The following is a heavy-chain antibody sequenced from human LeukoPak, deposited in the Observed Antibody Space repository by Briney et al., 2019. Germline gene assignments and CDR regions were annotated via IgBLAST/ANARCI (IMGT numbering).Heavy chain of an antibody. CDR3: ARHGIAVAGIVDY. D-gene: IGHD6-19*01. J-gene: IGHJ4*02. CDR2: IHYSGSA. V-gene: IGHV4-61*01. CDR1: GGSVSSGSYY. Sequence: SETLSLTCTVSGGSVSSGSYYWSWIRQPPGRGLEWIAYIHYSGSAAYNPSLKSRVTISRDMSTNQFSLKMTSVTAADTAVYFCARHGIAVAGIVDYWGQGTLVTVSS.